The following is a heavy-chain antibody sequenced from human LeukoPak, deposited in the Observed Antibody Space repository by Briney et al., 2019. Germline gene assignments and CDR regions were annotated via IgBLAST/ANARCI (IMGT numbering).Heavy chain of an antibody. J-gene: IGHJ6*03. CDR1: GGSISSSNW. D-gene: IGHD4-17*01. CDR2: IYHSGST. V-gene: IGHV4-4*02. Sequence: PSETLSLTCAVSGGSISSSNWWSWVRQPPGKGLEWIGEIYHSGSTNYNPSLKSRVTISVDKSKNQFSLKLSSVTAADTAVYYCARVGYGDSNPGYMDVWGKGTTVTVSS. CDR3: ARVGYGDSNPGYMDV.